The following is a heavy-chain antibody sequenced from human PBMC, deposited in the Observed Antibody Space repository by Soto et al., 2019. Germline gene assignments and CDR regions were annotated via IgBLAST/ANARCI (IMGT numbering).Heavy chain of an antibody. CDR2: MNPNSGNT. V-gene: IGHV1-8*01. CDR1: GYTFTSYD. CDR3: ARDGRFSATEYFQH. D-gene: IGHD2-15*01. J-gene: IGHJ1*01. Sequence: ASVKVSCKASGYTFTSYDINWVRQATGQGLEWMGWMNPNSGNTGYAQKFQGRVTMTRNTSISTAYMELSSLRSEDTAVYYCARDGRFSATEYFQHWGQGTLVTVSS.